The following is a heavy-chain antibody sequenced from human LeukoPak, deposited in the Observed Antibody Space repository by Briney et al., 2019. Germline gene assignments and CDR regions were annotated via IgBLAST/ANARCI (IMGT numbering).Heavy chain of an antibody. V-gene: IGHV4-61*08. CDR1: GGAISSGDYY. D-gene: IGHD7-27*01. CDR3: ARDSFRSGDRGDY. CDR2: IYYSGST. Sequence: SETLSLTCTVSGGAISSGDYYWSWIRQPPGKGLEWIGYIYYSGSTNYNPSLKSRVTISVDTSKNQFSLKLSSVTAADTAVYYCARDSFRSGDRGDYWGQGTLVTVSS. J-gene: IGHJ4*02.